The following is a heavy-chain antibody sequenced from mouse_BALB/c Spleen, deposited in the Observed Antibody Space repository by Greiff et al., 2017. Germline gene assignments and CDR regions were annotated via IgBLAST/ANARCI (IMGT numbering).Heavy chain of an antibody. CDR2: ISSGGST. V-gene: IGHV5-6-5*01. D-gene: IGHD2-1*01. CDR1: GFTFSSYA. CDR3: ARGGNYDYYAMDY. J-gene: IGHJ4*01. Sequence: DVMLVESGGGLVKPGGSLKLSCAASGFTFSSYAMSWVRQTPEKRLEWVASISSGGSTYYPDSVKGRFTISRDNARNILYLQMSSLRSEDTAMYYCARGGNYDYYAMDYWGQGTSVTVSS.